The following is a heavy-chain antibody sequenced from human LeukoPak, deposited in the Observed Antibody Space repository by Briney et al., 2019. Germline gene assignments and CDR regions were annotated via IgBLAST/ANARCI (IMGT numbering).Heavy chain of an antibody. V-gene: IGHV1-3*01. Sequence: GASVKVSCTASGYTFTIYAMHWVRQAPGQGLEWMGWINAGNGNTKYSQKFQGRVTITRDTSASTAYVELSSLRSEDTAVYYCARSTVTPNWFDPWGQGTLVTVSS. CDR2: INAGNGNT. CDR1: GYTFTIYA. J-gene: IGHJ5*02. D-gene: IGHD4-17*01. CDR3: ARSTVTPNWFDP.